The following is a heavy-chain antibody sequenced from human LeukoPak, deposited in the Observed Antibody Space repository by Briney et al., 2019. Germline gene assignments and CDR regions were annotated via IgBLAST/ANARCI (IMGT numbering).Heavy chain of an antibody. J-gene: IGHJ4*02. CDR3: ARGYYDFWSGYYSYYFDY. CDR1: GGSFSGYY. CDR2: INHSGST. D-gene: IGHD3-3*01. Sequence: SETLSLTCAVYGGSFSGYYWSWIRQPPGKGLEWIGEINHSGSTNYNPSLKSRVTISVDTSKNQFSLKLSPVTAADTAVYYCARGYYDFWSGYYSYYFDYWGQGTLVTVSS. V-gene: IGHV4-34*01.